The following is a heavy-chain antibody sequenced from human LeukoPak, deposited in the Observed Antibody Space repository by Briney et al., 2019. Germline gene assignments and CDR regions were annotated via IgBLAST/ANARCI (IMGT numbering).Heavy chain of an antibody. CDR1: GGTFSSYA. D-gene: IGHD2-15*01. J-gene: IGHJ4*02. CDR3: ASGVCSGGSCSLGY. CDR2: ISAYNGNT. V-gene: IGHV1-18*01. Sequence: ASVKVSCKASGGTFSSYAISWVRQAPGQGLEWMGWISAYNGNTNYAQKLQGRVTMTTDTSTSTAYMELRSLRSDDTAVYYCASGVCSGGSCSLGYWGQGTLVTVSS.